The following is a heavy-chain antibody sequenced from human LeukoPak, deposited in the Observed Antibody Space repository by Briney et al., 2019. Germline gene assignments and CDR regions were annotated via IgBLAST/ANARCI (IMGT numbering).Heavy chain of an antibody. CDR3: ARGQYRRDY. V-gene: IGHV4-34*01. Sequence: SEALSLTCAVSGGSFSGHYWNWIRQPPGKGLEWIGEINHSGTTKYNPSLKSRATISVDTSKNQSSLNLNSVTAADTAVYYCARGQYRRDYWGQGTLVTVSS. J-gene: IGHJ4*02. D-gene: IGHD5-18*01. CDR2: INHSGTT. CDR1: GGSFSGHY.